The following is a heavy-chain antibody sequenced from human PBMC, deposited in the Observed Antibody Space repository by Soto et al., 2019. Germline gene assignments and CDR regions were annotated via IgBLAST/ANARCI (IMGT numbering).Heavy chain of an antibody. J-gene: IGHJ6*02. CDR3: ARRRYCGADCYSQYYYGMDV. CDR2: VIPVLGVT. CDR1: GETFGSYT. Sequence: QVQLVQSGAEMKKPGTSVKVSCRSGGETFGSYTVSWVRQAPGQGLEWMGRVIPVLGVTNYARKFQGRVSITAEKSTSTAYMELRSLRSEDSGVYYCARRRYCGADCYSQYYYGMDVWGQGTTVTVSS. V-gene: IGHV1-69*02. D-gene: IGHD2-21*02.